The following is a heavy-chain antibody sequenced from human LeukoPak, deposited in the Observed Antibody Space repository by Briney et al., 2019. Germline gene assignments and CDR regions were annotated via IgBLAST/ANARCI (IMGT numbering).Heavy chain of an antibody. Sequence: PGGSLRLSCAASGFTFSSYWMSWVRQAPGKGLEWVANIKQDGSEKYYVDSVKGRITISRDNAKNSLYLQMNSLRAEDTAVYYCARESDDFWSGYYDYWGQGTLVTVSS. CDR3: ARESDDFWSGYYDY. CDR1: GFTFSSYW. D-gene: IGHD3-3*01. CDR2: IKQDGSEK. V-gene: IGHV3-7*01. J-gene: IGHJ4*02.